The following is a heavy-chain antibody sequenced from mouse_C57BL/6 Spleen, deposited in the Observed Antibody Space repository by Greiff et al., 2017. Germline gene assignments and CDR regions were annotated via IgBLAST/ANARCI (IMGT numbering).Heavy chain of an antibody. CDR2: ISYDGSN. CDR3: AREGYDDYGYAMDY. D-gene: IGHD2-3*01. V-gene: IGHV3-6*01. CDR1: GYSITSGYY. J-gene: IGHJ4*01. Sequence: VQLKESGPGLVKPSQSLSLTCSVTGYSITSGYYWNWIRQFPGNKLEWMGYISYDGSNNYNPSLKNRISITRDTSKNQFFLKLNSVTTEDTATYYCAREGYDDYGYAMDYWGQGTSVTVSS.